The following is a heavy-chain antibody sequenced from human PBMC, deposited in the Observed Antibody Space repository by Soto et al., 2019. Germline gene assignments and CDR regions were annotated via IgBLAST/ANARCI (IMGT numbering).Heavy chain of an antibody. CDR1: GFTFDDYG. D-gene: IGHD4-17*01. V-gene: IGHV3-20*04. CDR3: TITYSTVVPYY. J-gene: IGHJ4*02. Sequence: PGGSLRLSCAASGFTFDDYGMSWVRQAPGKGLEWVSGINWNGGSTGYADSVKGRFTISRDNAKNSLYLQMNSLRAEDTALYYCTITYSTVVPYYWGQGTLVTVSS. CDR2: INWNGGST.